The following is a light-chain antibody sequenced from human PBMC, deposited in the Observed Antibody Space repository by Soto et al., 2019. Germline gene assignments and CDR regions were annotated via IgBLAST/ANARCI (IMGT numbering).Light chain of an antibody. Sequence: EVVWTQSPGTLSLSPGERATLSCRASQTVSSSHLAWYQQKPGQAPRLLIYGASDRATDIPDRFSGSGSGTAFTLTISRLEPEDFAVYYCQHFGSSPPKYTFGQGTKLEIK. V-gene: IGKV3-20*01. CDR2: GAS. CDR1: QTVSSSH. J-gene: IGKJ2*01. CDR3: QHFGSSPPKYT.